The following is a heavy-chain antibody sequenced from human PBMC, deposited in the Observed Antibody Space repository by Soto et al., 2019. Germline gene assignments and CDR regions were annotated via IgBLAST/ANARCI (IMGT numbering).Heavy chain of an antibody. V-gene: IGHV3-30*18. CDR1: GFTFSNYG. Sequence: GGSLRLSCVASGFTFSNYGMHWVRQAPGKGLEWVAVISYDENNKYYADSVKGRFTISRDISRNTVYLQMNSLRLEGTAVYYCAKGVRLVATYQSNYYYYGKDVWGLGTTVTVSS. J-gene: IGHJ6*02. D-gene: IGHD2-15*01. CDR2: ISYDENNK. CDR3: AKGVRLVATYQSNYYYYGKDV.